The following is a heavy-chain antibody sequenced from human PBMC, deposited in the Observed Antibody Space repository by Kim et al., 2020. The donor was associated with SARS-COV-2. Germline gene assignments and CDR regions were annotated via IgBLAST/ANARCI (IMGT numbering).Heavy chain of an antibody. CDR2: IKQDGSEK. CDR1: GFTFSSYW. V-gene: IGHV3-7*01. J-gene: IGHJ3*02. D-gene: IGHD2-2*01. CDR3: RVVVVPAAIGDAFDI. Sequence: GGSLRLSCAASGFTFSSYWMSWVRQAPGKGLEWVANIKQDGSEKYYVDSVKGRFTISRDNAKNSLYLQMNSLRAEDTAVYYCRVVVVPAAIGDAFDIWGQGTMVTVSS.